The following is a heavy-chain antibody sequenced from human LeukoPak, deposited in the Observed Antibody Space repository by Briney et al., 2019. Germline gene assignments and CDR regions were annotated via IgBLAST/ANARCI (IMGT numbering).Heavy chain of an antibody. J-gene: IGHJ5*02. CDR3: ARRVFKGLVPDAIWFDP. CDR1: GGTFSSYA. Sequence: ASVKVSCKASGGTFSSYAISWVRQAPGQGLEWMGGIIPIFGTANYAQKFQGRVTITADESTSTAYMELSSLRSEDTAVYYCARRVFKGLVPDAIWFDPWGQGTLVTVSS. V-gene: IGHV1-69*13. CDR2: IIPIFGTA. D-gene: IGHD2-2*01.